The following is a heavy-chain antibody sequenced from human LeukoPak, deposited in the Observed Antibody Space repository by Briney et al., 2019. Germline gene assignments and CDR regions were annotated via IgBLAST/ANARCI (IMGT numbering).Heavy chain of an antibody. Sequence: SETLSLTCTVSGGSISSSSYYWGWIRQPPGKGLEWIGSIYYSGSTYYNPSLKSRVTISVDTSKNQFSLKLSSVTAADTAVYYCARQGREEHDNRRWFDPWGQGTLVTVSS. J-gene: IGHJ5*02. CDR3: ARQGREEHDNRRWFDP. CDR2: IYYSGST. D-gene: IGHD1-1*01. CDR1: GGSISSSSYY. V-gene: IGHV4-39*01.